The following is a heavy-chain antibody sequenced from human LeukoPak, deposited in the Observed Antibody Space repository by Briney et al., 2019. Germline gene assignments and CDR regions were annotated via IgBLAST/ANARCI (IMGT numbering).Heavy chain of an antibody. CDR3: ARADAFYGNYFDY. J-gene: IGHJ4*02. V-gene: IGHV3-23*01. Sequence: GGSLRLSCAASGFTFSSYAMSWVRQAPGKGLEWVTAISGSGGSTYYADSVKGRFTISRDNSKNTLYLQMNSLRAEDTAVYYCARADAFYGNYFDYWGQGTLVTVSS. CDR2: ISGSGGST. D-gene: IGHD3-16*01. CDR1: GFTFSSYA.